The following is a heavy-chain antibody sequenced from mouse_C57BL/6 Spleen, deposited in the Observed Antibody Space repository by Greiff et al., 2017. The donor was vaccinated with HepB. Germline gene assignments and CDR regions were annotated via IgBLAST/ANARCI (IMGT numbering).Heavy chain of an antibody. J-gene: IGHJ4*01. Sequence: QVQLQQSGAELVKPGASVKISCKASGYAFSSYWMNWVKQRPGKGLEWIGQILPGDGDTNYNGKFKGKATLTADKSSSTAYMQLSSLTSEDSAVYFCARGGEETAGTRYAMDYWGQGTSVTVSS. CDR1: GYAFSSYW. V-gene: IGHV1-80*01. CDR3: ARGGEETAGTRYAMDY. CDR2: ILPGDGDT. D-gene: IGHD2-14*01.